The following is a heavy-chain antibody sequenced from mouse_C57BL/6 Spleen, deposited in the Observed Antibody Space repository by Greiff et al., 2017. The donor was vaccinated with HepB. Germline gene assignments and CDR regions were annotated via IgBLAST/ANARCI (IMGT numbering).Heavy chain of an antibody. CDR3: AREVLRRGYAMDY. D-gene: IGHD2-4*01. CDR2: IYPGDGDT. J-gene: IGHJ4*01. V-gene: IGHV1-80*01. Sequence: VQLQQSGAELVKPGASVKISCKASGYAFSSYWMNWVKQRPGKGLEWIGQIYPGDGDTNYNGKFKGKATLTADKSSSTAYMQLSSLTSEASAVYFCAREVLRRGYAMDYWGQGTSVTVSS. CDR1: GYAFSSYW.